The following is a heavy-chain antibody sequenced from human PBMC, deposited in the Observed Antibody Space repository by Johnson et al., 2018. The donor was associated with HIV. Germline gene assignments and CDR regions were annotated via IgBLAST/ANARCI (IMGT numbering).Heavy chain of an antibody. CDR2: LSSSGSTI. J-gene: IGHJ3*02. V-gene: IGHV3-11*04. CDR3: ARALGSSTHEGAFDI. D-gene: IGHD6-13*01. Sequence: VQLVESGGGLVKPGGSLRLSCEASGFTFSDHYMSWIRQAPGKGLEWVSYLSSSGSTIYYADSVKGRFTVYRDNAKNSLYLQMNSLRAEDTAGYHCARALGSSTHEGAFDIWGQGTMVTVSS. CDR1: GFTFSDHY.